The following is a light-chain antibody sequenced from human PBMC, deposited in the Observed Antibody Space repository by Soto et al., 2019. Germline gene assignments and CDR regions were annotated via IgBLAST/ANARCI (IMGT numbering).Light chain of an antibody. Sequence: DIQMTQSPSSVSASVGDRVTITCRASQDISTWLAWYQQKPGKAPKLLVYAASSVESGVPSRFSGSGSGTDFTLTISSLQPEDFATYYCQQPKSFPITFGQGTRLEIK. CDR1: QDISTW. CDR3: QQPKSFPIT. J-gene: IGKJ5*01. V-gene: IGKV1-12*01. CDR2: AAS.